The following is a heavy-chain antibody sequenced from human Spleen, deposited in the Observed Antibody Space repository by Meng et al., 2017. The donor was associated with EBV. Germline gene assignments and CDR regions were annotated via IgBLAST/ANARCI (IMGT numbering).Heavy chain of an antibody. V-gene: IGHV4-30-4*01. Sequence: RRQESGPGLVAPSQTLSPTCTVSGGSFSTGVYYWSWIRQPPGKGLEWIGYISNIGRTYYNPSLKSRVTISVDTSKKQFSLKLSSVTAADTAVYYCARDVGRDYFDPWGRGTLVTVSS. CDR3: ARDVGRDYFDP. CDR1: GGSFSTGVYY. CDR2: ISNIGRT. J-gene: IGHJ4*02.